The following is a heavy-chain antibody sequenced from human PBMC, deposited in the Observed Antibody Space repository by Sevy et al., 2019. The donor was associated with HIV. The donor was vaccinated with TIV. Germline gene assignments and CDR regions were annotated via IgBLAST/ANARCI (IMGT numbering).Heavy chain of an antibody. CDR1: GFTFSSYA. CDR2: ISGSGGST. CDR3: AKDGEGSSGWYRWFDY. V-gene: IGHV3-23*01. Sequence: GGSLRLSCAASGFTFSSYAMSWVRQAPGKGLEWVSAISGSGGSTYYADSVKGGFTISRDNSKNTLYLQMNSLRAEDTAVYYCAKDGEGSSGWYRWFDYWGQGTLVTVSS. J-gene: IGHJ4*02. D-gene: IGHD6-19*01.